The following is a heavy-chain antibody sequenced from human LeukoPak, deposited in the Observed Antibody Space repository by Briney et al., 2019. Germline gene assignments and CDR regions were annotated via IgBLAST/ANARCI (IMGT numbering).Heavy chain of an antibody. D-gene: IGHD6-13*01. CDR3: ANSGAAAGTHYYYYMDV. CDR2: VNLNSGGT. Sequence: ASVKVSCKASGYTFTDYYMYWVRQAPGQGPEWMGWVNLNSGGTQYVQKFQGRVTMTRDTSISTAYMELTSLTSDDTAVYYCANSGAAAGTHYYYYMDVWGKGTTVTVSS. CDR1: GYTFTDYY. J-gene: IGHJ6*03. V-gene: IGHV1-2*02.